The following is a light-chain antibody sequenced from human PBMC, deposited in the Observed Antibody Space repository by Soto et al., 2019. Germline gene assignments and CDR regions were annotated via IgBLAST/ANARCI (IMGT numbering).Light chain of an antibody. CDR1: QSISRY. CDR2: LAS. V-gene: IGKV1-39*01. J-gene: IGKJ5*01. Sequence: DIQMTQSPSSLSASVGDRVTITCRASQSISRYLSWYQQKPGKAPKLLIYLASSLQSGVPSRFSGSGSGTDITLTISSLQPEDLATYYCLESSSALTFGQGTRLEIK. CDR3: LESSSALT.